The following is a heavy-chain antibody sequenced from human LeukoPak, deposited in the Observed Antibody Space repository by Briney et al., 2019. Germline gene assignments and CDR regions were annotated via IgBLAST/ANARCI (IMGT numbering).Heavy chain of an antibody. Sequence: GGSLRLSCAASGFTVSSNYMSWVRPAPGKGREWVAGITWNRDNIGYGDSVKGRFTISSDNVKNVLYLQMNSLGAEDTAVYYCAKDRDLWTDGVPYFDYWGQGTLVTVSS. CDR2: ITWNRDNI. CDR3: AKDRDLWTDGVPYFDY. V-gene: IGHV3-20*04. J-gene: IGHJ4*02. CDR1: GFTVSSNY. D-gene: IGHD3/OR15-3a*01.